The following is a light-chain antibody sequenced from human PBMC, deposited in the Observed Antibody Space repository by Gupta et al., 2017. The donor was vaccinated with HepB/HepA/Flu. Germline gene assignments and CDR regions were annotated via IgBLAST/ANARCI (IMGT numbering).Light chain of an antibody. J-gene: IGLJ1*01. CDR3: AAWDDSLSGPEV. Sequence: QSVLTQPPSASGTPGQRVTISCSGSSSNIGSNYVYWYQQLPGTAPKLLIYRNNQRPSGGPDRFSGSKSGTSASLAISGLRSEEEADYYCAAWDDSLSGPEVFGTGTKVTVL. CDR2: RNN. CDR1: SSNIGSNY. V-gene: IGLV1-47*01.